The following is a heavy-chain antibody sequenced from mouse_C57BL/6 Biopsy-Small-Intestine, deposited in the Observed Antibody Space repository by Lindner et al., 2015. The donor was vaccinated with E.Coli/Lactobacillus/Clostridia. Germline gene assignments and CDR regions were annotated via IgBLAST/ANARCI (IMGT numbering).Heavy chain of an antibody. CDR3: TRHLYVYTVDY. CDR1: GFTFSIYA. J-gene: IGHJ4*01. Sequence: VQLQESGGGLVKPGGSLKLSCAVSGFTFSIYAMSWVRQTPERRLEWVADINSSGGRTYYPDTVKDRFTISRDNDKNTLYLQMSSLTSEDTALYYCTRHLYVYTVDYWGQGTSVTVSS. V-gene: IGHV5-12-1*01. D-gene: IGHD1-2*01. CDR2: INSSGGRT.